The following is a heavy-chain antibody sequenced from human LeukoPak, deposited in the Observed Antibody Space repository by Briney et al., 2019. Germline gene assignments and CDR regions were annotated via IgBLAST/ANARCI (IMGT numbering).Heavy chain of an antibody. V-gene: IGHV3-74*01. CDR1: GFTFSSYW. J-gene: IGHJ4*02. Sequence: GGSLRLSCAASGFTFSSYWMHWVRQAPGKGLVWVSRIKSDGSSTTYADSVKGRFTISRDNAKNTLYLQMNSLRAEDTAVYYCARGRDGNNQGTHDYWGQGTLVTVSS. CDR2: IKSDGSST. D-gene: IGHD5-24*01. CDR3: ARGRDGNNQGTHDY.